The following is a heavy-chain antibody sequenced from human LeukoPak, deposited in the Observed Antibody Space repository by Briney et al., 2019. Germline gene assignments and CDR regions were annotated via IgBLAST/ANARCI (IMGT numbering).Heavy chain of an antibody. V-gene: IGHV3-15*01. J-gene: IGHJ4*02. CDR2: IKSKTDGGTT. Sequence: GGSLTLSCAASGFACSNAWMSWVRQAPGKGLEWVGRIKSKTDGGTTDYAAPAKGRFTISRDDSKNTLYLQINSLKTEDTAVYYCATGAFRSKPQGAPFDYWGQGTLVTVSS. CDR3: ATGAFRSKPQGAPFDY. CDR1: GFACSNAW.